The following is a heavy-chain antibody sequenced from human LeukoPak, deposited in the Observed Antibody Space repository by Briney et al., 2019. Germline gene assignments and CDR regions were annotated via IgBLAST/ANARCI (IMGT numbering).Heavy chain of an antibody. CDR1: GGSISSYY. CDR2: IYSSGST. CDR3: ARLLFEVRGVISPYGMDV. V-gene: IGHV4-59*08. Sequence: SETLSLTCTVSGGSISSYYWSWIRQPPGKGLEWIGYIYSSGSTNYNPSLKSRVTISVDTSKNQFSLKLSSVTAADTAVYYCARLLFEVRGVISPYGMDVWGQGTTVTVSS. J-gene: IGHJ6*02. D-gene: IGHD3-10*01.